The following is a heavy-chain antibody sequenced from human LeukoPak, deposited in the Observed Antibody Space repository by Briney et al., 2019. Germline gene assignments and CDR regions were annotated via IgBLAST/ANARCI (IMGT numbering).Heavy chain of an antibody. CDR3: AKMGSGWSIDY. J-gene: IGHJ4*02. CDR1: GFTFSSYG. V-gene: IGHV3-30*18. D-gene: IGHD6-19*01. Sequence: GTSLKLSCAASGFTFSSYGMHWVRQAPGTGMRCAAVISSDVSNKSFADYVKAGFTFSRDNSKNTLYLQLIILRGKATGRYYCAKMGSGWSIDYWGQGTLVTVSS. CDR2: ISSDVSNK.